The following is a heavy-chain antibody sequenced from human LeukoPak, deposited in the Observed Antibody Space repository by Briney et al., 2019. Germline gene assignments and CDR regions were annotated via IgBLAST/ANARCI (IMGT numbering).Heavy chain of an antibody. V-gene: IGHV3-30*03. Sequence: GRSLRLSCAASGFTFSSYGMHWVRQAPDKGLEWVAVTPNDRRNNYYAESVKGRFTISRDNSKNTLYLQMNSLRTEDTAVYYCATSRDFYDTSGYYPYYFDCWGQGTLVTVSS. CDR3: ATSRDFYDTSGYYPYYFDC. J-gene: IGHJ4*02. CDR1: GFTFSSYG. CDR2: TPNDRRNN. D-gene: IGHD3-22*01.